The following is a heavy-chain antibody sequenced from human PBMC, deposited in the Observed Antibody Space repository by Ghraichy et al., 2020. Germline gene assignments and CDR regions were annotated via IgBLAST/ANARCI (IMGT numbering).Heavy chain of an antibody. Sequence: ASVKVSCKASGYTFTNYDINWVRQATGQGLEWMGWMSPNSGNTGYEQKFQGRVTITRNTSISTAYMELSSLRSEDTAVYYCARLITMIRGVPNDGMDVWGQGTTVTVSS. CDR3: ARLITMIRGVPNDGMDV. V-gene: IGHV1-8*03. J-gene: IGHJ6*02. CDR1: GYTFTNYD. D-gene: IGHD3-10*01. CDR2: MSPNSGNT.